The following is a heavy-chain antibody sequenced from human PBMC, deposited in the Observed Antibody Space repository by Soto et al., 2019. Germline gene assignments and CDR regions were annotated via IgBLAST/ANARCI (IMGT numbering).Heavy chain of an antibody. CDR2: IYHSGST. J-gene: IGHJ3*02. D-gene: IGHD1-26*01. V-gene: IGHV4-4*02. CDR3: ARGWSYYAGNSRRDAFDI. Sequence: ETLCLTCAVSGGSLSSNNSWSWGRQPPGKGLEWIGEIYHSGSTNYNPSLKSRVTISVDKSKNQFSLKLSSVTAADTAVYYCARGWSYYAGNSRRDAFDIWGQGPMVT. CDR1: GGSLSSNNS.